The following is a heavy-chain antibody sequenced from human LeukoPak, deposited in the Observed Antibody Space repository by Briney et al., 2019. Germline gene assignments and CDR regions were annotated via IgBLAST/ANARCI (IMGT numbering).Heavy chain of an antibody. Sequence: SETLSLTCAVSGYSISSGYYWGWIRQPPGKGLEWIGSIYHSGSTYYNPSLKSRVTISVDTSKNQFSLKLNSVTAADTAMYYCARQISDYYYYYMDVWGEGITVTVSS. CDR1: GYSISSGYY. CDR2: IYHSGST. CDR3: ARQISDYYYYYMDV. V-gene: IGHV4-38-2*01. J-gene: IGHJ6*03. D-gene: IGHD2/OR15-2a*01.